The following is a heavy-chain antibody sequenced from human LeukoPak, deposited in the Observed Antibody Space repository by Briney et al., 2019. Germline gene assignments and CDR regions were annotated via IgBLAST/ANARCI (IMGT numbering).Heavy chain of an antibody. J-gene: IGHJ6*03. CDR2: INHSGST. D-gene: IGHD5-18*01. CDR1: GGSISGYY. V-gene: IGHV4-34*01. Sequence: SETLSLTCTVSGGSISGYYWNWIRQPPGKGLEWIGEINHSGSTNYNPSLKSRVTISVDTSKNQFSLKLSSVTAADTAVYYCARRPGYSYGYYYYYYMDVWGKGTTVTVSS. CDR3: ARRPGYSYGYYYYYYMDV.